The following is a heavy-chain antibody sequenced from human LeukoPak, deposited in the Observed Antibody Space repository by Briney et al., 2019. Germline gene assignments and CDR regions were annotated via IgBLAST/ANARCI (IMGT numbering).Heavy chain of an antibody. D-gene: IGHD4-17*01. CDR3: ATQMGATVTTGEFDY. J-gene: IGHJ4*02. V-gene: IGHV1-24*01. Sequence: ASVKVSCKVSGYTLTELSMHWVRQAPGKGLEWMGGFDPEDGETIYAQKFQGRVTMTEDTSTDTAYMEQSSLRSEDTAVYYCATQMGATVTTGEFDYWGQGTLVTASS. CDR2: FDPEDGET. CDR1: GYTLTELS.